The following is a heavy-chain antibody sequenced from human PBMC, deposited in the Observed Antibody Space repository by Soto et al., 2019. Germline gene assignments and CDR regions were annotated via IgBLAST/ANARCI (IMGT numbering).Heavy chain of an antibody. J-gene: IGHJ6*02. Sequence: GESLKISCKGSGYIFTSYWISWVRQMPGKGLEWMGRIDPSDSYTNYSPSFQGHVTISADKSISTAYLQWSSLMASDTAMYYCARRGAWLGPYSSSPETDYYYYGMDVWGQGTAVTVSS. CDR1: GYIFTSYW. V-gene: IGHV5-10-1*01. D-gene: IGHD6-6*01. CDR2: IDPSDSYT. CDR3: ARRGAWLGPYSSSPETDYYYYGMDV.